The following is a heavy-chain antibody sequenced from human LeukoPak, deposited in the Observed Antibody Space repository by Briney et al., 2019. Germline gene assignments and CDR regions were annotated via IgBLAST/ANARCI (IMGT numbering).Heavy chain of an antibody. D-gene: IGHD3-22*01. Sequence: PSETLSLTCTVSCGSISSGGYYWSWIRQHPGKGLEWIGYIYYSGSTYYNPSLKSRVTISVDTSKNQFSLKLSSVTAADTAVYYCARALYDSSGYYYRGYFDYWGQGTLVTVSS. CDR3: ARALYDSSGYYYRGYFDY. J-gene: IGHJ4*02. V-gene: IGHV4-31*03. CDR2: IYYSGST. CDR1: CGSISSGGYY.